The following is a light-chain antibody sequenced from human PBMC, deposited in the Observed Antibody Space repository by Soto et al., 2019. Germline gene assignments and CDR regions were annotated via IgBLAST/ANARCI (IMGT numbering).Light chain of an antibody. CDR3: QQYNSYSPYT. CDR2: KAS. J-gene: IGKJ2*01. Sequence: DIQMTQSPSTLSASVGDRVTITCRASQSISSWLAWYQQKPGKAPKLLIYKASSLESGVPSRFSGSESGTAFTLTISSPQPDDFATYYCQQYNSYSPYTLGQGTKLEIK. V-gene: IGKV1-5*03. CDR1: QSISSW.